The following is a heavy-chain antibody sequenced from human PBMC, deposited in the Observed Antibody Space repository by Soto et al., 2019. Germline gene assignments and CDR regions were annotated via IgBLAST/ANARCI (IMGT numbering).Heavy chain of an antibody. CDR3: ARGRLAARLYYYYYGMDV. Sequence: PSETLSLTCAVYGGSFSGYYWSWIRQPPGKGLEWIGEINHSGSTNYNPSLKSRVTISVDTSKNQFSLKLSSVTAADTAVYYCARGRLAARLYYYYYGMDVWGQGTTVTVSS. J-gene: IGHJ6*02. CDR1: GGSFSGYY. CDR2: INHSGST. V-gene: IGHV4-34*01. D-gene: IGHD6-6*01.